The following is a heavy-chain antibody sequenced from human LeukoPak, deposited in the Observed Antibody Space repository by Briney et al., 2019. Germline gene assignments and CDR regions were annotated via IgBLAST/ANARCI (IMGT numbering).Heavy chain of an antibody. Sequence: ASAKVSCKASGYTFTSYGISWVRQAPGQGLEWMGWISAYNGNTNYAQKLQGRVTMTTDTSTSTAYMELRSLRSDDTAVYYCARDSMVRGVIVVNYYGMDVWGQGTTVTVSS. D-gene: IGHD3-10*01. CDR1: GYTFTSYG. CDR3: ARDSMVRGVIVVNYYGMDV. V-gene: IGHV1-18*01. J-gene: IGHJ6*02. CDR2: ISAYNGNT.